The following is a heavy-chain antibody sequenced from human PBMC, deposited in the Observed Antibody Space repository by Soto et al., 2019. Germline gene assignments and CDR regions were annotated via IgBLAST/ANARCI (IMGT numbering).Heavy chain of an antibody. J-gene: IGHJ4*02. CDR2: ISAYNGNT. Sequence: ASVKVSCKASGYTFSNYGISWVRQAPGQGLEWMGWISAYNGNTNYAQKLQGRVTMTTDTSTSTAYMELRSLRSDDTAVYYCARDGGSEILWFGELLQPTTFDYWGQRTLVTVSS. D-gene: IGHD3-10*01. V-gene: IGHV1-18*01. CDR3: ARDGGSEILWFGELLQPTTFDY. CDR1: GYTFSNYG.